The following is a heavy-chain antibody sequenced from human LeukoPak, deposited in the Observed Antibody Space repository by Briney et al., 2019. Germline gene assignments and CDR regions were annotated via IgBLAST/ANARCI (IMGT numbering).Heavy chain of an antibody. Sequence: GASVKVSCKASGYTLTSYYMHWVRQAPGQGLEWMGIINPSGGSTSYAQKFQGRVTMTRDTSTSTVYMELSSLRSEDTAVYYCARDRVGKHSIAAADKGLDVWGQGTTVTVSS. J-gene: IGHJ6*02. CDR1: GYTLTSYY. CDR2: INPSGGST. V-gene: IGHV1-46*01. CDR3: ARDRVGKHSIAAADKGLDV. D-gene: IGHD6-13*01.